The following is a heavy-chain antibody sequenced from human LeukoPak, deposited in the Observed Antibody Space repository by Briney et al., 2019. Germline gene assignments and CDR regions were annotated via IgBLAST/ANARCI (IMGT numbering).Heavy chain of an antibody. CDR3: ARDVVAAAGTSMTGDYYYYYMDV. CDR1: GGSISSYY. Sequence: SETLSLTCTVSGGSISSYYWSWIRRPAGKGLEWIGRIYTSGSTNYNPSLKSRVTMSVDTSKNQFSLKLSSVTAADTAVYYCARDVVAAAGTSMTGDYYYYYMDVWGKGTTVTVSS. CDR2: IYTSGST. J-gene: IGHJ6*03. D-gene: IGHD6-13*01. V-gene: IGHV4-4*07.